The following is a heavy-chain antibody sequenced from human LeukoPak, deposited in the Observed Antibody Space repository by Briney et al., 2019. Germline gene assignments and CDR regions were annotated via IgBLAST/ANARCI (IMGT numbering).Heavy chain of an antibody. J-gene: IGHJ3*01. CDR3: ARDLVVVIPPAPTDAFNF. D-gene: IGHD2-2*01. CDR1: GFTFTSFA. CDR2: IVVGSGNT. Sequence: SVKVSCKASGFTFTSFAVQWVRQARGQRLEWIGWIVVGSGNTIYAQKLQGRVTMTTDTSTSTAYMELRSLRSDDTAVYYCARDLVVVIPPAPTDAFNFWGQGTLVTVSS. V-gene: IGHV1-58*01.